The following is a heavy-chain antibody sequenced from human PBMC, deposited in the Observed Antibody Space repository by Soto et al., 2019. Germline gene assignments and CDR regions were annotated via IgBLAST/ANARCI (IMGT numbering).Heavy chain of an antibody. CDR1: GFTFSSYA. CDR3: AKTVDRYCSGGSCFDYFDY. J-gene: IGHJ4*02. CDR2: ISGSGGST. D-gene: IGHD2-15*01. Sequence: GGSLRLSCAGSGFTFSSYAMSWVRQAPGKGLEWVSAISGSGGSTYYADSVKGRFTISRDNSKNTLYLQMNSLRAEDTAVYYCAKTVDRYCSGGSCFDYFDYWGQGTLVTVSS. V-gene: IGHV3-23*01.